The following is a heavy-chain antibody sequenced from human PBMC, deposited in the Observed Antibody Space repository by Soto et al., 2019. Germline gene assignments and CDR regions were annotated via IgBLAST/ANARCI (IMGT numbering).Heavy chain of an antibody. V-gene: IGHV3-53*01. CDR3: ARAKRGGFDY. J-gene: IGHJ4*02. Sequence: EVQLGESGGGLIQPGGSLRLSCAASGFTVNSNYVSWVRQAPGKGLELVSFTYSGGNTDYADSVKGRFTTSRDNSKNKLYLPMNSLRAEDTAVYYCARAKRGGFDYWGQGTLVNVSS. D-gene: IGHD3-16*01. CDR1: GFTVNSNY. CDR2: TYSGGNT.